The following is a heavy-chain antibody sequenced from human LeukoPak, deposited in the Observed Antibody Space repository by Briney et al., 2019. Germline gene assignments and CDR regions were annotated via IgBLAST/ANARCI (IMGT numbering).Heavy chain of an antibody. D-gene: IGHD6-13*01. Sequence: SVKVSCKASGYTFTSYGISWVRQAPGQGLEWMGWISAYNGNTNYAQKLQGRVTMTTDTSTSTAYMELRSLRSDDTAVYYCARLSSSWYNNYYYMDVWGKGTTVTVSS. J-gene: IGHJ6*03. CDR1: GYTFTSYG. CDR3: ARLSSSWYNNYYYMDV. CDR2: ISAYNGNT. V-gene: IGHV1-18*01.